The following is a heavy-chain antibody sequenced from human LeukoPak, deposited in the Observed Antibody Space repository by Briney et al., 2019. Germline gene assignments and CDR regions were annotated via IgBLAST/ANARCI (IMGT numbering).Heavy chain of an antibody. J-gene: IGHJ4*02. Sequence: GGSLRLSCAASGFTVSSNYMSWVRQAPGKGLEWVSVIDSGGSTYYADSVKGRSTISRDNSKNTLYLQMNSLRAEDTAVYYCARDLFSGVTTVWWGQGTLVTVSS. V-gene: IGHV3-53*01. CDR1: GFTVSSNY. CDR3: ARDLFSGVTTVW. D-gene: IGHD4-17*01. CDR2: IDSGGST.